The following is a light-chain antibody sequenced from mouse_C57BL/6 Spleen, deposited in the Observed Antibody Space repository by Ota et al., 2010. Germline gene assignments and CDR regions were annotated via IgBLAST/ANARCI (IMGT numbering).Light chain of an antibody. V-gene: IGKV5-48*01. J-gene: IGKJ5*01. CDR1: QSIGTS. CDR2: YAS. Sequence: DILLTQSPAILSVSPGEGVSFSCRASQSIGTSIHWYQQRTNGSPRLLIKYASESISGIPSRFSGSGSGTDFTLSINSVESEDIADYYCQQSNSWPLTFGAGTKLELK. CDR3: QQSNSWPLT.